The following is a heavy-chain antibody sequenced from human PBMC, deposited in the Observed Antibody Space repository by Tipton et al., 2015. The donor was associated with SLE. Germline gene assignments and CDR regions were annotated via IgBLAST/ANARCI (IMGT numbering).Heavy chain of an antibody. J-gene: IGHJ6*03. D-gene: IGHD3-10*01. V-gene: IGHV4-39*07. CDR2: VSYLGST. CDR1: GGFIGSSSYY. Sequence: TLSLTCSVSGGFIGSSSYYWGWIRQPPGKGLEWIGSVSYLGSTSYNATLGSRVTISIDTSKKHFSLKLSSVTAADTAVYYGARSSATGFYYMDVWGKGTTVTVSS. CDR3: ARSSATGFYYMDV.